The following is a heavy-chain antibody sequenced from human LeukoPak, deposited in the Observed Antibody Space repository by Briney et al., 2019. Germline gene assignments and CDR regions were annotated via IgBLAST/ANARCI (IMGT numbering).Heavy chain of an antibody. J-gene: IGHJ4*02. CDR1: GYNVATYW. CDR3: ARQAFGSGSYYGDF. Sequence: GESLKISCKASGYNVATYWIAWVRQMPGKGLEWMGIIYPGDSDTRYSPSFQGHITFSVDKSISTAYLQWNSLKASDTAMYYCARQAFGSGSYYGDFWGQGTLVTVSS. D-gene: IGHD3-10*01. V-gene: IGHV5-51*01. CDR2: IYPGDSDT.